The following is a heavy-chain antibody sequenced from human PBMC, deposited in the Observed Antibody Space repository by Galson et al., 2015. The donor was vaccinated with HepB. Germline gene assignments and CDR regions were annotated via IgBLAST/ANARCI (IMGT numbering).Heavy chain of an antibody. CDR3: AKDVGGNWPHRGYMHV. Sequence: SLRLSCAASGFTFSSYGMHWVRQAPGKGLEWVAVISYDGSNKYYGDSVKGRFTISRDNSKNTLYLQMDSLRAEDTAVYYCAKDVGGNWPHRGYMHVCGKGTPVTASS. V-gene: IGHV3-30*18. CDR2: ISYDGSNK. CDR1: GFTFSSYG. D-gene: IGHD4-23*01. J-gene: IGHJ6*03.